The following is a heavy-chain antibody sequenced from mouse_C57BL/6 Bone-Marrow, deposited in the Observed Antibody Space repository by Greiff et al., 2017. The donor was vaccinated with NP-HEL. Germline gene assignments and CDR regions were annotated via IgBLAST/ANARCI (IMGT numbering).Heavy chain of an antibody. CDR2: IDPANGNT. CDR3: AVIYYYGSSYVHFDY. CDR1: GFNIKNTY. V-gene: IGHV14-3*01. D-gene: IGHD1-1*01. Sequence: EVQLQQSVAELVRPGASVKLSCTASGFNIKNTYMHWVKQRPEQGLEWIGRIDPANGNTKYAPKFQGKATITADTSSNTAYLQLSSLTSEDTAISYCAVIYYYGSSYVHFDYWGQGTTLTVSS. J-gene: IGHJ2*01.